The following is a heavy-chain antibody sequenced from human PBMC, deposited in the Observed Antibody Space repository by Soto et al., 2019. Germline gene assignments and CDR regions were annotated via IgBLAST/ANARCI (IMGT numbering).Heavy chain of an antibody. CDR2: IDLRDART. CDR1: GYTVTSYS. CDR3: ARVRDGGDSVYLQP. D-gene: IGHD2-21*02. V-gene: IGHV1-46*01. Sequence: QVQMEQSGGEVKKPGSSVKVSCKASGYTVTSYSLHWVRQAPGQGLAWMGVIDLRDARTTYARRFQGRVTMTTDTSTSTVYMDLSSLRSQATAVYSCARVRDGGDSVYLQPWGQGTLVTVSS. J-gene: IGHJ1*01.